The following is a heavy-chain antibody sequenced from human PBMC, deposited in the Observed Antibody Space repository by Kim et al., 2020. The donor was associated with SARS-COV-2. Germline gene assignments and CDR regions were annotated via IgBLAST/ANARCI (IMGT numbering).Heavy chain of an antibody. Sequence: GGSLRLSCAASGFTFSNAWMSWVRQAPGKGLEWVGRIKSKTDGGTTDYAAPVKGRFTISRDDSKNTLYLQMNSLKTEDTAVYYCTTDISWWELLDYWGQGTLVTVSS. CDR2: IKSKTDGGTT. CDR3: TTDISWWELLDY. V-gene: IGHV3-15*01. J-gene: IGHJ4*02. CDR1: GFTFSNAW. D-gene: IGHD1-26*01.